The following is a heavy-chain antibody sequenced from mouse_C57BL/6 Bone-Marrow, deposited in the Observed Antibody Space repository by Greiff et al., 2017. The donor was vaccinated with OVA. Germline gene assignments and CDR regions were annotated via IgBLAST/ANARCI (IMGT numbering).Heavy chain of an antibody. CDR1: GYAFTNYL. CDR3: ARGRRVVATPFAY. V-gene: IGHV1-54*01. J-gene: IGHJ3*01. Sequence: QVQLQQSGAELVRPGTSVKVSCKASGYAFTNYLIEWVKQRPGQGLEWIGVINPGSGGTNYNEKFKGKATLTADKSSSTAYMQLSSLTSEDSAVYFGARGRRVVATPFAYWGQGTLVTVSA. D-gene: IGHD1-1*01. CDR2: INPGSGGT.